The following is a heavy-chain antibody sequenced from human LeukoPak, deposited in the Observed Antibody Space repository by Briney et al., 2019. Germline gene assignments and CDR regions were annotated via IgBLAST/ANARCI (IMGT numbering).Heavy chain of an antibody. V-gene: IGHV4-59*08. Sequence: PSETLSLTCTVYGGSIGGYHWSWIRQPPGKGLEWIGFISFSGSTNYNPSLKSRVTISGDTSRNQFSLRLSSVTAADTAVYFCARRNYGDYDHYFDYWGQGIQVTVSS. CDR2: ISFSGST. J-gene: IGHJ4*02. CDR1: GGSIGGYH. D-gene: IGHD4-17*01. CDR3: ARRNYGDYDHYFDY.